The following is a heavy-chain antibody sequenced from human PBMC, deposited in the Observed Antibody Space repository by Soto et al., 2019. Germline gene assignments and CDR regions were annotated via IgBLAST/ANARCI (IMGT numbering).Heavy chain of an antibody. CDR1: GFTFSSYS. CDR3: AREGGDLNWFDP. Sequence: EVQLVESGGGLVQPWGSLRLSCAASGFTFSSYSMNWVRQAPGKGLELVSYISSSRSTIYYADSVKGRFTIYRDNAKNSLNLQMNSLRAEDTAVYYVAREGGDLNWFDPWGQGTLVTVSS. CDR2: ISSSRSTI. D-gene: IGHD4-17*01. V-gene: IGHV3-48*01. J-gene: IGHJ5*02.